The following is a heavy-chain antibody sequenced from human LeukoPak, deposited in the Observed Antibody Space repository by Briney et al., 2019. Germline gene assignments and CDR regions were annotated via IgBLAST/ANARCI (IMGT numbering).Heavy chain of an antibody. Sequence: GGSLRLSCAASGFTFTTYAMTWVRQAPGKGLEWVSTISGSGASTYYADSVKGRFTISRDNSKNTLYLQMNSLRAEDTAVYYCARDRYSSSSAFDYWGQGTLVTVSS. V-gene: IGHV3-23*01. J-gene: IGHJ4*02. CDR3: ARDRYSSSSAFDY. D-gene: IGHD6-6*01. CDR1: GFTFTTYA. CDR2: ISGSGAST.